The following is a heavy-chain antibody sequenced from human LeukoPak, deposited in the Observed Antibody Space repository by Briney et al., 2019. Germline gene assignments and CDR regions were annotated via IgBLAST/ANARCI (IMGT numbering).Heavy chain of an antibody. V-gene: IGHV3-21*01. Sequence: GGSLRLSCAASGFTFSSYSMNWVRQAPGKGLEWVSSISSSSSYIYYADSVKGRFTISRDNAKNSLYLQMNSLRAEDTAVYYCARDRRKSAAAGDAFDIWGQGTMVTVSS. CDR1: GFTFSSYS. J-gene: IGHJ3*02. CDR2: ISSSSSYI. D-gene: IGHD6-13*01. CDR3: ARDRRKSAAAGDAFDI.